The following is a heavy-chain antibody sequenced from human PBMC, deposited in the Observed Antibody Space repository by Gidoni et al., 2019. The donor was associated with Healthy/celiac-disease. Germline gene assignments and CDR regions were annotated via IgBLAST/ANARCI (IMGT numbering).Heavy chain of an antibody. CDR2: ISGSGGST. Sequence: EVQLLESGGGLVQPGGSLRLSCAASGFTFSSYAMSWVRQAPGKGLEWVSAISGSGGSTYYADSVKGRFTISRDNSKNTLYLQMNSLRAEDTAVYYCAKVPNGWFGEPTAISPHFDYWGQGTLVTVSS. J-gene: IGHJ4*02. CDR3: AKVPNGWFGEPTAISPHFDY. D-gene: IGHD3-10*01. CDR1: GFTFSSYA. V-gene: IGHV3-23*01.